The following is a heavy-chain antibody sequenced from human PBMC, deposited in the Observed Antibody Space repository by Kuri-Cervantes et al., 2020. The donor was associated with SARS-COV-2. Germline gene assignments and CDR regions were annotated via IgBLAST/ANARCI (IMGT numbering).Heavy chain of an antibody. CDR1: GYTFTAYY. Sequence: ASVKVSCKASGYTFTAYYIHWVRQAPGQGLEWMGWINPNTGGTDYTQKFQGRVTMTRDTSISTAYMELSRLRSDDTAVYSCARDRPADYWGQGTLVTVSS. J-gene: IGHJ4*02. D-gene: IGHD2-2*01. CDR2: INPNTGGT. V-gene: IGHV1-2*02. CDR3: ARDRPADY.